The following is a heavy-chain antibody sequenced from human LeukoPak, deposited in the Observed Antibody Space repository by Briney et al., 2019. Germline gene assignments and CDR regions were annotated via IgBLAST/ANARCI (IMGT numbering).Heavy chain of an antibody. CDR3: ARESDVSRTVIDY. CDR2: ISSSSSYI. V-gene: IGHV3-21*01. J-gene: IGHJ4*02. CDR1: GFTFSSYS. Sequence: GGSLRLSCAASGFTFSSYSMNWVRQAPGKGLEWVSSISSSSSYIYYADSVKGRFTISRDNAKNSLYLQMNSLRAEDTAVYYCARESDVSRTVIDYWGQGTLVTVSS. D-gene: IGHD2-2*01.